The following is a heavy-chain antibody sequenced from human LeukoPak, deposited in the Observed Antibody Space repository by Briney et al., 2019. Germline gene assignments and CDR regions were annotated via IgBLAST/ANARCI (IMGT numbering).Heavy chain of an antibody. CDR2: INHSGST. CDR1: GGSFSGYY. J-gene: IGHJ4*02. D-gene: IGHD6-13*01. Sequence: SETLSLTCAVYGGSFSGYYWSWIRQPPGKGLEWIGEINHSGSTNYNPSLKSRVTISVDTSKNQFPLKLSSVTAADTAVYYCARGGDSSSWYFDYWGQGTLVTVSS. V-gene: IGHV4-34*01. CDR3: ARGGDSSSWYFDY.